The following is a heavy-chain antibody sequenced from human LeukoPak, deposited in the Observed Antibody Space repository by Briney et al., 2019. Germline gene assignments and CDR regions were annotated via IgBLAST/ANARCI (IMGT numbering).Heavy chain of an antibody. D-gene: IGHD3-22*01. CDR2: ISAYNGNT. J-gene: IGHJ3*02. Sequence: ASVKVSCKASGYTFTSYGISWVRQAPGQGLEWMGWISAYNGNTNYAQKLQGRVTMTTDTSTNTAYMELRSLRSDDTAVYYCSRDSPSSDSSGYDAFDIWGQGTMVTVSS. CDR3: SRDSPSSDSSGYDAFDI. V-gene: IGHV1-18*01. CDR1: GYTFTSYG.